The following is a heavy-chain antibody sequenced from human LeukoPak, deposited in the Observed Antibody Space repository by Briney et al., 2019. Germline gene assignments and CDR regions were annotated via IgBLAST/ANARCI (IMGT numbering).Heavy chain of an antibody. Sequence: PSETLSLTCTVSGGSISSYYWSWIRQPPGKGLEWIGYIYYSGSTNYNPSLKSRVTISVDTSKNQFSLKLSSVTAADTTVYYCARDRYDSYPMDVWGQGTTVTVSS. CDR2: IYYSGST. D-gene: IGHD3-3*01. V-gene: IGHV4-59*01. CDR1: GGSISSYY. J-gene: IGHJ6*02. CDR3: ARDRYDSYPMDV.